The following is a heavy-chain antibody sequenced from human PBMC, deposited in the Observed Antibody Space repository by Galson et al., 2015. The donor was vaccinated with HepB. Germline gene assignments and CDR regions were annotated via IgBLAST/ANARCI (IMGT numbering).Heavy chain of an antibody. D-gene: IGHD3-10*01. CDR1: GFTFNNAW. V-gene: IGHV3-15*01. CDR2: IKSKAEDGTT. Sequence: SLRLSCAASGFTFNNAWMNWVRQAPGKGLEWVGRIKSKAEDGTTIYAAPVRGRFTISRDDSKNTLYLQMNSLTTEDTAVYYCATSLGFGYGESTVAGDYWGQGTLVTVSS. CDR3: ATSLGFGYGESTVAGDY. J-gene: IGHJ4*02.